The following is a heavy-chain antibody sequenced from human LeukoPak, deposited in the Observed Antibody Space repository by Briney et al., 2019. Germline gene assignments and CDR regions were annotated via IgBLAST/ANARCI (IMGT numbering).Heavy chain of an antibody. J-gene: IGHJ4*02. CDR1: GGSVSSGGYY. Sequence: PSETLSLTCTVSGGSVSSGGYYWSSIRQPPGKGLEWIGYIYYSGSTNYNPSLKSRVTISLDTSKNQFSLKLSSVTAADTAVYYCARDPFCTGTSCYGYWGQGTLVTVSS. V-gene: IGHV4-61*08. CDR3: ARDPFCTGTSCYGY. D-gene: IGHD2-15*01. CDR2: IYYSGST.